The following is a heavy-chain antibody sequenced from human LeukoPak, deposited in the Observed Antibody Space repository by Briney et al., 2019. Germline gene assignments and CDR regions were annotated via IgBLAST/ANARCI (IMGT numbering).Heavy chain of an antibody. CDR3: AKDGPIGGYFQH. CDR2: ISSSSSYI. Sequence: PGGSLRLSCAASGFTFSSYSMNWVRQAPGKGLEWVSSISSSSSYIYYADSVKGRFTISRDNAKNSLYLQMNSLRAEDTAVYYCAKDGPIGGYFQHWGQGTLVTVSS. J-gene: IGHJ1*01. D-gene: IGHD3-16*01. V-gene: IGHV3-21*04. CDR1: GFTFSSYS.